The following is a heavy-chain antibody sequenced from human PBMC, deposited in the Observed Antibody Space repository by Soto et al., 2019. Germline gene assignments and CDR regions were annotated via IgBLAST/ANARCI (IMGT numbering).Heavy chain of an antibody. J-gene: IGHJ4*02. V-gene: IGHV3-23*01. Sequence: EVQLLESGGGLVQPGGSLRLSCAASGFTFSRYVMTWVRQAPGKGLEWVSSITDSGGYTPYADSVKGRFTISRDNSKNTRYLQMNSLRAEDTAVYYCAALLVAPTFDYWGQGILVTVSS. CDR1: GFTFSRYV. D-gene: IGHD2-15*01. CDR2: ITDSGGYT. CDR3: AALLVAPTFDY.